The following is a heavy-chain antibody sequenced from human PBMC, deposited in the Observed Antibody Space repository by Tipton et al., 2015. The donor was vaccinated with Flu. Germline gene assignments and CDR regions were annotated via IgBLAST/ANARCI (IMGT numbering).Heavy chain of an antibody. CDR2: VSSSDAT. J-gene: IGHJ4*02. CDR3: AKDLNRNGRGFDY. V-gene: IGHV3-23*01. CDR1: GFTFSSLG. D-gene: IGHD5-24*01. Sequence: SLRLSCATSGFTFSSLGMSWVRQAPGRGLEWVSGVSSSDATYYADSARGRFSIFRDSSKNTLYLQMNSLGTGDTALYYCAKDLNRNGRGFDYWGQGTLVTVSS.